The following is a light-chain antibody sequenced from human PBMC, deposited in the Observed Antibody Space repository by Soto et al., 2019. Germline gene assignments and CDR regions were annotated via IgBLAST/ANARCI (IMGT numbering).Light chain of an antibody. J-gene: IGKJ2*01. CDR2: DAS. CDR3: QHRGNWPPYA. CDR1: QTVTSY. Sequence: EIVLTQSPATLSLSPGESATLSCRASQTVTSYLAWYQHKPGLPPRILICDASTRATDIPARFSGSGSGTDFTLTISSLEPQDFAVYYCQHRGNWPPYAFGPGTKMEIK. V-gene: IGKV3-11*01.